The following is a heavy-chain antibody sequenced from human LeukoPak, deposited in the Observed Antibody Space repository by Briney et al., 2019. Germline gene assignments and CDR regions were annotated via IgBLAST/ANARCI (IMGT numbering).Heavy chain of an antibody. J-gene: IGHJ3*02. D-gene: IGHD3-10*01. CDR2: ISSSGSTI. V-gene: IGHV3-11*01. Sequence: GGSLRLSCAASGFTFSDYYMSWIRQAPGKGLEWVSYISSSGSTIYYADSVKGRFTISRDNAKNSLYLQMNSLRAEDTALYYCAKDYYGSGSYYNVYSAFDIWGQGTMVTVSS. CDR1: GFTFSDYY. CDR3: AKDYYGSGSYYNVYSAFDI.